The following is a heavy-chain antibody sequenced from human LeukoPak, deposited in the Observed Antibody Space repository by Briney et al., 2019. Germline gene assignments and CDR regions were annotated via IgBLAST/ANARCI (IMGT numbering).Heavy chain of an antibody. Sequence: GGSLRLSCAASGFTFSSYGMHWVRQAPGKGLEWVAGISYDGRSKEYVDSVKGRFTISRDNSKNTLYLQMNSLRAEDTAVYYCATYSFGPLYNDYWGQGTLVTVSS. V-gene: IGHV3-30*03. CDR2: ISYDGRSK. D-gene: IGHD4-11*01. CDR1: GFTFSSYG. J-gene: IGHJ4*02. CDR3: ATYSFGPLYNDY.